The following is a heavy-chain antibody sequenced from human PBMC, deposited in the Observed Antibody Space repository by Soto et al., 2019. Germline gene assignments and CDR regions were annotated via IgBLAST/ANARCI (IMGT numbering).Heavy chain of an antibody. CDR3: ASSYGSGYRAFDY. Sequence: QVQLVQSGAEEKRPGSSVKVSCKTSGDTFSFYSINWVRQAPGLGLEWMGRVNPILSMSNYAQRFQGRVTVTADKSTSTAYMELRSLRSEDTAIYYCASSYGSGYRAFDYWGQGALVTVSS. CDR1: GDTFSFYS. D-gene: IGHD3-10*01. J-gene: IGHJ4*02. CDR2: VNPILSMS. V-gene: IGHV1-69*02.